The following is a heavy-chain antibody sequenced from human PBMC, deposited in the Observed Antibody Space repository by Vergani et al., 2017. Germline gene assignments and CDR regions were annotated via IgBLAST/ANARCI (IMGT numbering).Heavy chain of an antibody. CDR1: GFTFSNSA. CDR2: ISGSGGST. J-gene: IGHJ6*02. CDR3: AKANPRNSGYDYLYYYHAMDV. Sequence: EVHLLESGGGLVQSGGSLRLSCAASGFTFSNSAVSWVRQAPGKGLEWVSGISGSGGSTYYAGSVKGRFTISRDSSKNTLYLQMNSLSAGDTAVYYCAKANPRNSGYDYLYYYHAMDVWGQGTTVTVSS. D-gene: IGHD5-12*01. V-gene: IGHV3-23*01.